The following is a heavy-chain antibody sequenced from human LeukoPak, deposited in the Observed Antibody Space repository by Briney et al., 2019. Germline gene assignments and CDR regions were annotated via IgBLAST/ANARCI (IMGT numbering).Heavy chain of an antibody. CDR2: IYTSVST. J-gene: IGHJ3*02. Sequence: PSETLSLTCTVSGGSISSYYWSWIRQPAGKGLEWIGRIYTSVSTNYNPSLKSRVTMSVDTSKNQFSLKLSSVTAADTAVYYCARDPPSGPRAVAGTNDAFDIWGQGTMVTVSS. D-gene: IGHD6-19*01. CDR1: GGSISSYY. V-gene: IGHV4-4*07. CDR3: ARDPPSGPRAVAGTNDAFDI.